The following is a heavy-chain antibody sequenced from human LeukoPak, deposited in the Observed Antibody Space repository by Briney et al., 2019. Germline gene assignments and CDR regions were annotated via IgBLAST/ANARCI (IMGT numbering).Heavy chain of an antibody. J-gene: IGHJ4*02. D-gene: IGHD5-24*01. CDR1: GYTFTGYY. CDR3: ARDQGVEMATINQGLAHDY. V-gene: IGHV1-2*02. Sequence: GASVRVSCTPSGYTFTGYYMHWVRQSPRQRRGWMGWINPYSGGTNYAQKFQGRVTMTRDTSISTAYMELSRPRSDDTAVYYCARDQGVEMATINQGLAHDYWGQGTLVTVSS. CDR2: INPYSGGT.